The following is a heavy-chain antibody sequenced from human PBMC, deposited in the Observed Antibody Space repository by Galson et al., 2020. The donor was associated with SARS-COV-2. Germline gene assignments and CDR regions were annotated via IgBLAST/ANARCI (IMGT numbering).Heavy chain of an antibody. Sequence: ESGPTLVKPTQTLTLTCTFSGFSLTSSGVCVNWIRQPPGKALEWLARTDWDDENHYSTSLKTRLTISKDTSKNQVVLTMTNMDPVDTGTYYWARRDSGDCRGNYWGQGTLVTVSS. J-gene: IGHJ4*02. D-gene: IGHD2-21*02. CDR2: TDWDDEN. V-gene: IGHV2-70*11. CDR1: GFSLTSSGVC. CDR3: ARRDSGDCRGNY.